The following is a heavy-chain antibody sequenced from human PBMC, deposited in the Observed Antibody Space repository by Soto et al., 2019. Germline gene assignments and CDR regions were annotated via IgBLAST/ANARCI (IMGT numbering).Heavy chain of an antibody. CDR3: AAGRTGGYYYGMDV. CDR1: GFTFTDSA. CDR2: IVVGSGNT. V-gene: IGHV1-58*01. Sequence: SVKVSCKVSGFTFTDSAVQWVRQARGQGLEWIGWIVVGSGNTNYAQKFQERVTITRDMSTSTAYMELSSLRSEDTAVYYCAAGRTGGYYYGMDVWGQGTTVTVSS. J-gene: IGHJ6*02. D-gene: IGHD2-2*01.